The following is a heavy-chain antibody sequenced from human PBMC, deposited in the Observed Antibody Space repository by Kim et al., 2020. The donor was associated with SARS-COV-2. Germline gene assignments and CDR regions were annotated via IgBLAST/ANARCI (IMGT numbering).Heavy chain of an antibody. CDR1: GFTFSSYS. CDR3: ARESIFRGQLVPEYYYYGMDV. J-gene: IGHJ6*02. CDR2: ISSSSSNI. V-gene: IGHV3-21*01. D-gene: IGHD6-13*01. Sequence: GGSLRLSCAASGFTFSSYSMNWVRQAPGKGLEWVAVISSSSSNIYYADSVKGRFTISRDNAKNTLYLQMNSLRAEDTAVYYCARESIFRGQLVPEYYYYGMDVWGQGTTVTVSS.